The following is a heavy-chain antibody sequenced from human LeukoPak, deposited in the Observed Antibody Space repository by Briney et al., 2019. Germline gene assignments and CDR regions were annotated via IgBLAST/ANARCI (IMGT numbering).Heavy chain of an antibody. V-gene: IGHV3-43*02. Sequence: GGSLRLSCAASGFTFDDYAMHWVRQSPGKGLELVSLISGDGGTTYYADSVKGRFTISRDNSKNSLYLQMDSLRTEDTALYYCAKGLRGYNLDYWGQGTLVTVSS. CDR1: GFTFDDYA. J-gene: IGHJ4*02. CDR2: ISGDGGTT. D-gene: IGHD5-24*01. CDR3: AKGLRGYNLDY.